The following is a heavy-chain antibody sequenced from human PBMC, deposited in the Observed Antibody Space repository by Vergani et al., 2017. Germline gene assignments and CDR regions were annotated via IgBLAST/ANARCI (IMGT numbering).Heavy chain of an antibody. CDR3: ARGASGDYVSSFDY. CDR1: GFTFSSYA. D-gene: IGHD4-17*01. Sequence: VQLEESGGGLVLPGRSLRLSCAASGFTFSSYAMHWVRQAPGKGLEWVAVISYDGSNKYYADSVKGRFTISRDNSKNTLYLQMNSLRAEDTAVYYCARGASGDYVSSFDYWGQGTLVTVSS. CDR2: ISYDGSNK. J-gene: IGHJ4*02. V-gene: IGHV3-30-3*01.